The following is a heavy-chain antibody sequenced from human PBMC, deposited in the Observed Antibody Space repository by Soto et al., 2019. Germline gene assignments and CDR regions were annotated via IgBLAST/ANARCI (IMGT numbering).Heavy chain of an antibody. D-gene: IGHD3-3*01. CDR2: IKQDGSEK. Sequence: EVQLVESGGGLVQPGGSLRLSCAASGFTFSSYWMSWVRQAPGKGLEWVANIKQDGSEKYYVDSVKGRFTISRDNAKNLLYLQMNSLRAEDTAVYYCAREIMYYDFWSGYSVRGYYYYMDVWGKGTTVTVSS. J-gene: IGHJ6*03. CDR1: GFTFSSYW. V-gene: IGHV3-7*01. CDR3: AREIMYYDFWSGYSVRGYYYYMDV.